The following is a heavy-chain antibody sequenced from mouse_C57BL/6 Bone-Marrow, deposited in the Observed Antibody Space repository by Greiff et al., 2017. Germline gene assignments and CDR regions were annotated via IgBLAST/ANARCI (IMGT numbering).Heavy chain of an antibody. CDR2: ISYDGSN. J-gene: IGHJ2*01. CDR1: GYSITSGYY. V-gene: IGHV3-6*01. CDR3: AREGAYYSNYDY. Sequence: EVKLMESGPGLVKPSQSLSLTCSVTGYSITSGYYWNWIRQFPGNKLEWMGYISYDGSNNYNPSHKNRISITRDTSKNQFFLKLNSVTTEDTATYYCAREGAYYSNYDYWGQGTTLTVSS. D-gene: IGHD2-5*01.